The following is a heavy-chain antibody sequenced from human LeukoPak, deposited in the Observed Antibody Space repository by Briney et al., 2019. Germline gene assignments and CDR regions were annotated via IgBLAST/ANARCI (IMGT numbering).Heavy chain of an antibody. Sequence: GGSLRLSCAASGFTLSSYSMNWVRQAPGKGLEWVSSISSSSSYIYYADSVKGRFTISRDNAKNSLYLQMNSLRAEDTAVYYCARVGYCSGGSCYAKSNYYGMDVWGKGTTVTVSS. J-gene: IGHJ6*04. CDR2: ISSSSSYI. V-gene: IGHV3-21*01. CDR1: GFTLSSYS. CDR3: ARVGYCSGGSCYAKSNYYGMDV. D-gene: IGHD2-15*01.